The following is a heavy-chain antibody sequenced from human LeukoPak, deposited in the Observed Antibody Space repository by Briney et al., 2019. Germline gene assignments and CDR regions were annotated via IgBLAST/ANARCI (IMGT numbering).Heavy chain of an antibody. V-gene: IGHV3-23*01. CDR3: AKDPGYGSYPVGDY. CDR2: ICGCGGST. D-gene: IGHD6-13*01. Sequence: GGPLSLSCAASGHPFSSYAMRWVRQAPGKGLEWVSAICGCGGSTYYADSVKGRVTISRDNSKNTLCLQMNSLRAEDTAVYYCAKDPGYGSYPVGDYWGQGTLVTVSS. J-gene: IGHJ4*02. CDR1: GHPFSSYA.